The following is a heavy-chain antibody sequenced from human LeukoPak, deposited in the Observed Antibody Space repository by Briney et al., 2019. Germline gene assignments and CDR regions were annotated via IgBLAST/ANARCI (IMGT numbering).Heavy chain of an antibody. Sequence: SETLSLTCTVSSGSISSYYWNWIRQPPGKGLEWIGYIYYSGSTNYNPSLKSRVTISVDTSKNQFSLKLSSVTAADTAVYYCASAYDFWSGYENWGQGTLVTVSS. CDR3: ASAYDFWSGYEN. CDR2: IYYSGST. J-gene: IGHJ4*02. V-gene: IGHV4-59*01. CDR1: SGSISSYY. D-gene: IGHD3-3*01.